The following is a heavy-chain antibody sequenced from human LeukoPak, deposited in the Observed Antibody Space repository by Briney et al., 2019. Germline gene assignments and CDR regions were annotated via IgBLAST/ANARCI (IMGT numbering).Heavy chain of an antibody. D-gene: IGHD3-10*01. CDR2: INAGNGNT. Sequence: GASVKVSCKASGYTFTSYAMHWVRQAPGQRLEWMGWINAGNGNTKYSQKFQGRVTMTTDTSTSTAYMELRSLRSDDTAVYYCARDSGNYYYGSGSYSPFDYWGQGTLVTVSS. J-gene: IGHJ4*02. CDR3: ARDSGNYYYGSGSYSPFDY. V-gene: IGHV1-3*01. CDR1: GYTFTSYA.